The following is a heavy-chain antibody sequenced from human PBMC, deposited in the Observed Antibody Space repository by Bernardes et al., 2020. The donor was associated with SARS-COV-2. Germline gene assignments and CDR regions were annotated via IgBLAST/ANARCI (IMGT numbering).Heavy chain of an antibody. D-gene: IGHD2-2*01. V-gene: IGHV3-66*01. CDR1: GFSVTSNY. J-gene: IGHJ4*02. CDR2: ICIGCST. CDR3: VRDACSSSATCYVPNFDS. Sequence: WGSLRLSCAASGFSVTSNYMNWVRQAPGKGLEWVSVICIGCSTNYADSVRGRFTISRDSSKNTLYLQMNRLRDEDTAVYYCVRDACSSSATCYVPNFDSWGQGTLVTVSS.